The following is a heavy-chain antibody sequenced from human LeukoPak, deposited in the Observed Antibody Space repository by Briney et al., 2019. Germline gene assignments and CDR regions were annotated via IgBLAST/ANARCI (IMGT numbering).Heavy chain of an antibody. V-gene: IGHV4-4*07. CDR3: AREHMVRGVIDR. Sequence: PSETLSLTCTVSGGSISNYYWSWIRQPAGKRLEWLGRIYSRGSTNYNPSLESRVTVSVDTSKNQFSLKLSSVTAADTAVYYRAREHMVRGVIDRWGQGALVTVSS. D-gene: IGHD3-10*01. CDR1: GGSISNYY. CDR2: IYSRGST. J-gene: IGHJ4*02.